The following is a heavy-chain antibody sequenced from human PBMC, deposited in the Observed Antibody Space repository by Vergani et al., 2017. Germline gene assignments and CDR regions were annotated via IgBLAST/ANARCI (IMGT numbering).Heavy chain of an antibody. CDR1: GGTFSSYT. V-gene: IGHV1-69*08. D-gene: IGHD6-19*01. J-gene: IGHJ5*01. Sequence: QVQLVQSGAEVKKPGSSVKVSSKASGGTFSSYTISWVRQAPGQGLEWMGRIIAILGMANYAQKFQGRVTITADKSTSTAYMELSSLRSEDTAVYYCARDEGSGWYEYYNWSDSWGQGTLVTVSS. CDR2: IIAILGMA. CDR3: ARDEGSGWYEYYNWSDS.